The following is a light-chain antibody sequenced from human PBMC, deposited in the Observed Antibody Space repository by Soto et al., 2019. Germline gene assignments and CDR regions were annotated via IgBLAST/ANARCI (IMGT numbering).Light chain of an antibody. CDR3: SSKSPDF. CDR2: EVS. CDR1: SSGIRDYNY. J-gene: IGLJ1*01. V-gene: IGLV2-14*01. Sequence: QSALTQPASVSGSPGQSITISCTGTSSGIRDYNYVSWYQQLPGNAPKLIMYEVSNRPSGISNRFSGSKSGNTASLTSSGLQAEDEADYYCSSKSPDFFGTGTKVPV.